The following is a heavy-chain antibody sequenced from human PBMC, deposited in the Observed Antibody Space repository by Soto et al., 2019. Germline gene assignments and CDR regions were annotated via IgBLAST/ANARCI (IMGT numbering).Heavy chain of an antibody. D-gene: IGHD6-13*01. CDR2: IIPIFGTA. J-gene: IGHJ6*02. CDR3: AREQRSYSSSWYVLQHYYYYYGMDV. CDR1: GGTFSSYA. Sequence: QVQLVQSGAEVKKPGSSVKVSCKASGGTFSSYAISWVRQAPGQGLEWMGGIIPIFGTANYAQKFQGRVTITADESTSTAYMELSSLRSEDTAVYYCAREQRSYSSSWYVLQHYYYYYGMDVWGQGTTVTVSS. V-gene: IGHV1-69*12.